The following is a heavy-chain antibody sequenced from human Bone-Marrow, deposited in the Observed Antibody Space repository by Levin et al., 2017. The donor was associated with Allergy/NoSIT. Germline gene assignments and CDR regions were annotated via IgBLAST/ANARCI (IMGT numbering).Heavy chain of an antibody. CDR1: GFSLDTSVMR. J-gene: IGHJ4*02. Sequence: SGPTLVKPTETLTLTCTFSGFSLDTSVMRLSWIRQPPGKALEWLARIDGDDDKLYSTSLRTSLAISKDTSKNQVVLTMTNMDPADTGTYYCALGKYQLDYWGQGTLVTVSS. V-gene: IGHV2-70*04. CDR2: IDGDDDK. D-gene: IGHD2-2*01. CDR3: ALGKYQLDY.